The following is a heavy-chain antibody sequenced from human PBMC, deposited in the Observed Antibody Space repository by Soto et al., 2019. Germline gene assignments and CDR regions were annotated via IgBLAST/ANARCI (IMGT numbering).Heavy chain of an antibody. D-gene: IGHD6-13*01. Sequence: QVQLVESGGGVVQPGRSLRLSCAASGFTFTSYAMHWVRQAPGKGLEWVAVISYDGSNKYYADSVKGRFTISRDNSKNTLYLQMNSLRDEDAAVYCCASGRQQLGYYDYGMDVWGQGTTVTVSS. V-gene: IGHV3-30-3*01. CDR2: ISYDGSNK. CDR3: ASGRQQLGYYDYGMDV. J-gene: IGHJ6*02. CDR1: GFTFTSYA.